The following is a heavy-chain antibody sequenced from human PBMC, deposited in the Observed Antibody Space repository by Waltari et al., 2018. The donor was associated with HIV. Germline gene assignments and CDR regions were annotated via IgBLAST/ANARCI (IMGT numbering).Heavy chain of an antibody. Sequence: EVQLVESGGGPVKPGGSLRLSCRASGFTCTSYSLNWVLQAPGKGQERILSSSSRCRCTHHEELVKGRFAMPREKAHKWVYWEMHTLRPGVTVAYYWARDSRDNRWSLNFFDPWGQSTRVTVSS. V-gene: IGHV3-21*01. CDR3: ARDSRDNRWSLNFFDP. D-gene: IGHD2-15*01. CDR1: GFTCTSYS. CDR2: SSSRCRCT. J-gene: IGHJ5*02.